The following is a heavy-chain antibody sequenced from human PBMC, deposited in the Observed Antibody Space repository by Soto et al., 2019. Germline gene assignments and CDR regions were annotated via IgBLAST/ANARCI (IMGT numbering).Heavy chain of an antibody. CDR2: ISGSGGST. V-gene: IGHV3-23*01. D-gene: IGHD5-12*01. CDR1: GFTFSSYA. Sequence: GGSLRLSCAASGFTFSSYAMSWVRQAPGKGLEWVSAISGSGGSTYYADSVKGRFTISRDNSKNTLYLQMNSLRAEDTAVYYCAKSPYSGYPGYYYCGMDVWGQGTTVTVSS. J-gene: IGHJ6*02. CDR3: AKSPYSGYPGYYYCGMDV.